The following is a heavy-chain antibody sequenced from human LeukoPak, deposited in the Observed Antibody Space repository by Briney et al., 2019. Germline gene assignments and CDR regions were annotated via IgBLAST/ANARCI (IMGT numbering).Heavy chain of an antibody. CDR2: INTGGDT. V-gene: IGHV3-23*01. CDR1: GFTLNNFA. Sequence: GGSLRLSCAASGFTLNNFAMAWVRQAPGKGPEWVSTINTGGDTFYTDSVKGRFTISRDNSKNTLNLQMNSLRVEDSAVFYCAKGDPDRGRTNWGQGPLVTLSS. J-gene: IGHJ4*02. D-gene: IGHD2-15*01. CDR3: AKGDPDRGRTN.